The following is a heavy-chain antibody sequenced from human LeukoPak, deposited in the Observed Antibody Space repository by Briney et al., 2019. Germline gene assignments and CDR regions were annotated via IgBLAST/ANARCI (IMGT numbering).Heavy chain of an antibody. Sequence: GGSLRLSCAASGFTFSNYAMSWVRQAPGKGLEWVSAFSGGSTFYADSVKGRFTISIDNSKNTLYLQMNSLRAEGTAVYYCAKSAPPVGATGDAFDIWGQGTLVTVSS. CDR2: FSGGST. CDR1: GFTFSNYA. CDR3: AKSAPPVGATGDAFDI. D-gene: IGHD1-26*01. V-gene: IGHV3-23*01. J-gene: IGHJ3*02.